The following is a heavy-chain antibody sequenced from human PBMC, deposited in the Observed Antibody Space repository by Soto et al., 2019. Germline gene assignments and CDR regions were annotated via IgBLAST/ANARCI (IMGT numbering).Heavy chain of an antibody. CDR1: GFTFSNYW. Sequence: EVQLVESGGGWFQPGGSLRLSCSASGFTFSNYWMGWIRQAQGEGLEGVATIKQDGSEKGYVDSGKGRFTVSRDNAKDSLFLQMSSLRAEDTAIYYCVRDPGWGAYDSWGQGTLVTVSS. CDR3: VRDPGWGAYDS. J-gene: IGHJ4*02. V-gene: IGHV3-7*05. D-gene: IGHD7-27*01. CDR2: IKQDGSEK.